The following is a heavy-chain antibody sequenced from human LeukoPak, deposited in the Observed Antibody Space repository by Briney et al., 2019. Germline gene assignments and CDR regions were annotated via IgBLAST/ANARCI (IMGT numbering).Heavy chain of an antibody. Sequence: PSETLSLTCAVSGHSIISGYYWGWIRQPPGKGLEWIGSIYHSGSTYYNPSLENRVTISVDTSKNQFSLKLSSVTAADAAVYYCASDTGTSSGYHTFDYWGQGTLVTVSS. J-gene: IGHJ4*02. CDR3: ASDTGTSSGYHTFDY. CDR2: IYHSGST. D-gene: IGHD3-22*01. CDR1: GHSIISGYY. V-gene: IGHV4-38-2*01.